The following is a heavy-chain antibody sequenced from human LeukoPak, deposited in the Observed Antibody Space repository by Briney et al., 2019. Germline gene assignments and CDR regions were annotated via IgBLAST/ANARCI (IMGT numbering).Heavy chain of an antibody. V-gene: IGHV1-24*01. Sequence: ASVKVSCKVSGYTLTELSMHWVRQAPGKGLEWMGGFVPEDGETIYAQKFQGRVTMTEDTSTDTAYMELSSLRSEDTAVYYCATPYGSSLSDYYYGMDVWGKGTTVTVSS. J-gene: IGHJ6*04. CDR3: ATPYGSSLSDYYYGMDV. CDR1: GYTLTELS. D-gene: IGHD3-10*01. CDR2: FVPEDGET.